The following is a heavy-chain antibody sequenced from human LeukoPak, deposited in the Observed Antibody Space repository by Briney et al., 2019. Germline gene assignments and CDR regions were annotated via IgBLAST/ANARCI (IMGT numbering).Heavy chain of an antibody. J-gene: IGHJ1*01. CDR1: GFTFSSYG. Sequence: PGRSLRLSCAASGFTFSSYGMHWDRQAPGKGLEWVAVISSNGNNKYYGDSVKGRFTISRDNSKNTLFLQMDSLRAEDTAVYYCTKGCLGGGNCFYFQHWGQGTLVSVSS. CDR3: TKGCLGGGNCFYFQH. CDR2: ISSNGNNK. D-gene: IGHD2-15*01. V-gene: IGHV3-30*18.